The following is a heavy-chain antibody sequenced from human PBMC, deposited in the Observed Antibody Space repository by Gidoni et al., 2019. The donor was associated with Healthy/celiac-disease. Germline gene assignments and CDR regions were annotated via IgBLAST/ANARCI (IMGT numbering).Heavy chain of an antibody. Sequence: QVQLQESGPGLVKPSDTLALPCTVSGGSIRNHYCAWVRQSAGKGLEWIGRINTSGSNTYNPSLQSRVTMSLDTSKSQFSLRLTSVTAADTAVYFCAAYPSLYDRSGYYVAWGQGTLVTVSS. V-gene: IGHV4-4*07. CDR3: AAYPSLYDRSGYYVA. D-gene: IGHD3-22*01. CDR2: INTSGSN. J-gene: IGHJ5*02. CDR1: GGSIRNHY.